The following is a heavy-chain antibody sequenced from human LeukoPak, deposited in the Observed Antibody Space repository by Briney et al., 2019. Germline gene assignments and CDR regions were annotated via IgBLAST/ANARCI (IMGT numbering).Heavy chain of an antibody. CDR3: ARETTDGYFDQ. V-gene: IGHV3-30-3*01. Sequence: GGSLRLSCAASGFTFSSYAMHWVRQAPGKGLEWEAVISYEGSDKYYADSVKGRLTISRDNSKNTLYLQMDSLRAEDTAVYFCARETTDGYFDQWGQGTLVTVSS. CDR2: ISYEGSDK. D-gene: IGHD4-17*01. CDR1: GFTFSSYA. J-gene: IGHJ4*02.